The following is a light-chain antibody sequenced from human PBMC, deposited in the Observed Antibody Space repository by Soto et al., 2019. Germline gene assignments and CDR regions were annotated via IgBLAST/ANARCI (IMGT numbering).Light chain of an antibody. CDR2: GAS. CDR3: QQYGSSQFT. V-gene: IGKV3-20*01. Sequence: EIVLTQSPGTLSLSPGERATLSCRASQSVSSSYLAWYQQKPGQAPSLLIYGASSRATGIPDRFSGSGSGTDFTLTISRLEPEDFVVYYCQQYGSSQFTFGPGTKVDI. CDR1: QSVSSSY. J-gene: IGKJ3*01.